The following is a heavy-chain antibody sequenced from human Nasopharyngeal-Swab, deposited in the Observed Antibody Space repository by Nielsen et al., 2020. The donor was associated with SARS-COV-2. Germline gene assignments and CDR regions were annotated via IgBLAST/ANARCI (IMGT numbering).Heavy chain of an antibody. CDR2: ISAYNGNT. Sequence: ASVKVSCKASGYTFTNYGISWVRQAPGQGLEWMGWISAYNGNTNYAQKLQGRVTMTTDTSTSTAYMELRSLRSDDTAVYYCARDSDDFWSVKNWGYYYYYGMDVWGQGTTVTVSS. J-gene: IGHJ6*02. CDR3: ARDSDDFWSVKNWGYYYYYGMDV. V-gene: IGHV1-18*01. D-gene: IGHD3-3*01. CDR1: GYTFTNYG.